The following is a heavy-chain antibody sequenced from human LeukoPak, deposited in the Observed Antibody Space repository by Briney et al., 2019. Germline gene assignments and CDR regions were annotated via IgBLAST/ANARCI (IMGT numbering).Heavy chain of an antibody. CDR1: GYSFTSYW. J-gene: IGHJ4*02. CDR3: ARLYEGSGWYLDY. V-gene: IGHV5-51*01. D-gene: IGHD6-19*01. CDR2: VYPGDSDT. Sequence: GESLKISCKGSGYSFTSYWIAWVRQMPGKGLEWMGIVYPGDSDTRYSPSFQGQVTISADKSINTAYLQWSGLKASDTAMYYCARLYEGSGWYLDYWGQGTLVTVSS.